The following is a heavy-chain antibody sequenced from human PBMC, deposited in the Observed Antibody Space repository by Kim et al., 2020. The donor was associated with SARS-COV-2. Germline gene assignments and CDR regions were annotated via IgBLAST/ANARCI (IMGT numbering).Heavy chain of an antibody. CDR3: AREYRYVSGAFKPFWF. Sequence: SETLSLICSVSGDSVSSGSYYWSWIRQSPGKGLEWIGYIYHSGSTSYNPSLKSRVTISVDTSKNQFSLKLSSVTAADTAVYYCAREYRYVSGAFKPFWF. CDR2: IYHSGST. V-gene: IGHV4-61*01. J-gene: IGHJ5*01. CDR1: GDSVSSGSYY. D-gene: IGHD3-10*01.